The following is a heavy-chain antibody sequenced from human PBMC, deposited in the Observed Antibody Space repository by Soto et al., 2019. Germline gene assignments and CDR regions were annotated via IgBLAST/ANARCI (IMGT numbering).Heavy chain of an antibody. CDR3: AQRGYGDYPRDNWFDP. Sequence: SSPTLVNPTHTLTLTCTFSGFSLKTGGAGVGWIRGPPGEALEWLALIYWNEDKRYSPSLKSRLTITKDTSKNQVVLTMTNVDPVDTATYYCAQRGYGDYPRDNWFDPWGQGTLVTVS. D-gene: IGHD4-17*01. CDR1: GFSLKTGGAG. V-gene: IGHV2-5*01. CDR2: IYWNEDK. J-gene: IGHJ5*02.